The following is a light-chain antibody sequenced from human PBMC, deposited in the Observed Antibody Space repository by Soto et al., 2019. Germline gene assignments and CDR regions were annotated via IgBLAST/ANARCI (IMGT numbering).Light chain of an antibody. CDR2: DVS. CDR1: SSDVGGYNY. Sequence: QSALTHPASVSGSPGQSITISCTGTSSDVGGYNYVSWYQQHPGKAPKLMIYDVSNRPSGVSNRFSGSKSGNTASLTISGLQAEDEADYYCNSYTTSSSWVFGGGTKVTVL. J-gene: IGLJ3*02. V-gene: IGLV2-14*01. CDR3: NSYTTSSSWV.